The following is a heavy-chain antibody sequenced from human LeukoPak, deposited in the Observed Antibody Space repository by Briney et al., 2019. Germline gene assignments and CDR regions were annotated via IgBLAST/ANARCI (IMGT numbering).Heavy chain of an antibody. CDR1: GGTFSSYA. J-gene: IGHJ6*02. CDR2: IIPIFGTA. V-gene: IGHV1-69*13. Sequence: ASVKVSCKASGGTFSSYAISWVRQAHGQGLEWMGGIIPIFGTANYAQKFQGRVTITADESTSTAYMELSSLRSEDTAVYYCARDIYGYLYYYYGMDVWGQGTTVTVSS. CDR3: ARDIYGYLYYYYGMDV. D-gene: IGHD5-18*01.